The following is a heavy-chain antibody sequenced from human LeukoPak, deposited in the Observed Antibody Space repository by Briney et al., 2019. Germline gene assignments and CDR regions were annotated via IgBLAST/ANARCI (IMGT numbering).Heavy chain of an antibody. CDR2: ISYDGSNK. CDR3: ARDIIDPDVVVPAAIFDY. V-gene: IGHV3-30-3*01. CDR1: GFTFSSYA. Sequence: GGSLRLSCAASGFTFSSYAMHWVRQAPGKGLEGVAVISYDGSNKYYADSVKGRFTISRDNSKNTLYLQMNSLRAEDTAVYYCARDIIDPDVVVPAAIFDYWGQGTLVTVSS. J-gene: IGHJ4*02. D-gene: IGHD2-2*02.